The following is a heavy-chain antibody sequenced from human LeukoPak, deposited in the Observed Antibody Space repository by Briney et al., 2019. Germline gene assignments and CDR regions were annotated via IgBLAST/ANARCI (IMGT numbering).Heavy chain of an antibody. CDR1: GYTFSSSA. CDR2: INSYNGNT. CDR3: AREAGDGYNLGAFDI. J-gene: IGHJ3*02. V-gene: IGHV1-18*01. D-gene: IGHD5-24*01. Sequence: ASVKVSCKASGYTFSSSAISWVRQAPGQGLEWMGVINSYNGNTNYAQNLQGRVTMATDTATSTAYMELRSLTSDDTAVYYCAREAGDGYNLGAFDIWGQGTMVTVSS.